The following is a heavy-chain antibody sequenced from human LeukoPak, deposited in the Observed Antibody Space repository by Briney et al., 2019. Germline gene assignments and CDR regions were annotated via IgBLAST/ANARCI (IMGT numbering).Heavy chain of an antibody. CDR3: ERAVAGTWDY. CDR2: IKSKTDGGTT. Sequence: PGGSLRLSCAASGFTFSNAWMSWVHQAPGKGLEWVGRIKSKTDGGTTDYAAPVKGRFTISRDDSKNTLYLQMNSLKTEDTAVYYCERAVAGTWDYWGQGTLVTVSS. V-gene: IGHV3-15*01. J-gene: IGHJ4*02. D-gene: IGHD6-19*01. CDR1: GFTFSNAW.